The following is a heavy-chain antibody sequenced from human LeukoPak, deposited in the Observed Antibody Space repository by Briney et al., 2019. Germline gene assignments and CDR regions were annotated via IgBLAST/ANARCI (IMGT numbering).Heavy chain of an antibody. Sequence: GGSLRLSCAASGFTFSSYEMNWVRQAPGKGLEWVSYISSSGSTIYYADSVKGRFTISRDNAKNSLYLQMNSLRAEDTAVYYCARDAGGVVVGATYFDYWGQGTLVTVSS. CDR1: GFTFSSYE. V-gene: IGHV3-48*03. CDR3: ARDAGGVVVGATYFDY. D-gene: IGHD2-15*01. J-gene: IGHJ4*02. CDR2: ISSSGSTI.